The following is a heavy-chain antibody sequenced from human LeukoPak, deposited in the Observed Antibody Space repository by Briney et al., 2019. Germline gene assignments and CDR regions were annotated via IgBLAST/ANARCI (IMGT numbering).Heavy chain of an antibody. D-gene: IGHD6-19*01. Sequence: GGSLRLSCAASGFTFSSYAMSWVRQAPGKGLEWVSAISGSGGSTYYADSVKGRFTISRDNSKNTLYLQMNSLKAEDTAVYYCAGSAGLAVASRFDYWGQGTLVTVSS. V-gene: IGHV3-23*01. CDR1: GFTFSSYA. J-gene: IGHJ4*02. CDR2: ISGSGGST. CDR3: AGSAGLAVASRFDY.